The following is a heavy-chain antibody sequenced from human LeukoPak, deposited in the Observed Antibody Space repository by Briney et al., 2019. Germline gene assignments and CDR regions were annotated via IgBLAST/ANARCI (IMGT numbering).Heavy chain of an antibody. CDR3: APKKVGATSSRVCWFDP. Sequence: PGGSLRLSCAASGFTLSSYAMSWVRQAPGKGLEWVSAISAGGSTFYADSVKGRFTISRDNSKNTLCLQMNSLRAEDTAVYYCAPKKVGATSSRVCWFDPWGQGTLVTVSS. CDR1: GFTLSSYA. CDR2: ISAGGST. V-gene: IGHV3-23*01. J-gene: IGHJ5*02. D-gene: IGHD1-26*01.